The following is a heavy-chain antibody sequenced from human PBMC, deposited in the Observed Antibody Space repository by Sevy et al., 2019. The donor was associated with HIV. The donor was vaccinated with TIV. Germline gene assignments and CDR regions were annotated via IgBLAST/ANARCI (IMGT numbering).Heavy chain of an antibody. D-gene: IGHD6-13*01. J-gene: IGHJ1*01. CDR1: GFTFSSYE. CDR3: AREDGSRQYFQY. V-gene: IGHV3-48*03. Sequence: GGSLRLSCVAPGFTFSSYEMNWVRQAPGKGLEWVSHISTSGSIIHYEDSVKGRFTISRDNAKNSLYLQMNSLRAEDTAVYYCAREDGSRQYFQYWGQGTLVTVSS. CDR2: ISTSGSII.